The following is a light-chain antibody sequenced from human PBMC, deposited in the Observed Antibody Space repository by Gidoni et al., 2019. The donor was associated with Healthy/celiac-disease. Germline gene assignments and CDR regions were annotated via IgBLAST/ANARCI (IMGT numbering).Light chain of an antibody. CDR2: QDS. CDR1: KLGDRY. J-gene: IGLJ2*01. CDR3: QAWDSSTAEV. V-gene: IGLV3-1*01. Sequence: SYELTQPPSVSVSPGQTASITCSGDKLGDRYACWYQQKPGPSPVLVIYQDSKRPSGIPERFSGSNSGNTATLTISGTQAMDEADYYCQAWDSSTAEVFGGGTKLTVL.